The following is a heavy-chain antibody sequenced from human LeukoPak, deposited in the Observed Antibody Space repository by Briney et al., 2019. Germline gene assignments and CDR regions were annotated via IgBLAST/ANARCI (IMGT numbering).Heavy chain of an antibody. CDR2: INPNSGGT. J-gene: IGHJ4*02. Sequence: ASVKVSCKASGYTFTGYYMHWVRQAPGQGLEWMGWINPNSGGTNYAQKFQGRVTITADKSTSTAYMELSSLRSEDTAVYYCATSGPPQSEYYFDYWGQGTLVTVSS. D-gene: IGHD3-10*01. CDR1: GYTFTGYY. CDR3: ATSGPPQSEYYFDY. V-gene: IGHV1-2*02.